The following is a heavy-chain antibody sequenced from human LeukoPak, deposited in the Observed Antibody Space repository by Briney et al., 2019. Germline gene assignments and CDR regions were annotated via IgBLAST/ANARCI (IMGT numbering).Heavy chain of an antibody. V-gene: IGHV3-48*01. CDR2: ISSSSSTI. J-gene: IGHJ6*03. CDR1: GFTFSSYS. Sequence: GGSLRLSCAASGFTFSSYSMNWVRQAPGKGLEWVSYISSSSSTIYHADSVKGRFTISRDNAKNSPYLQMNSLRAEDTAVYYCARGGYCSSTSCYQPPYYYMDVWGKGTTVTVSS. D-gene: IGHD2-2*03. CDR3: ARGGYCSSTSCYQPPYYYMDV.